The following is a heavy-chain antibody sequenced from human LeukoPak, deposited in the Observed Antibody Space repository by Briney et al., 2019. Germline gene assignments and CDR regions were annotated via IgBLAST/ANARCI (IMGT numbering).Heavy chain of an antibody. Sequence: SQTLSLTCTVSGGSINNGGYYWRWIRHHPGKSLEWIGNIYFSGSTYYNPSLKSRVTISVDTSKNHFSLKLSSVTAADTAVYYCARSSVTMVRGVIYDAFDIWGQGTMVTVSS. CDR2: IYFSGST. V-gene: IGHV4-31*03. J-gene: IGHJ3*02. CDR1: GGSINNGGYY. D-gene: IGHD3-10*01. CDR3: ARSSVTMVRGVIYDAFDI.